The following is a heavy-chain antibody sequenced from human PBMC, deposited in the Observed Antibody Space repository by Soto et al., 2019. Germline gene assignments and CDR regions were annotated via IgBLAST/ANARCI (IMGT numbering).Heavy chain of an antibody. V-gene: IGHV1-69*12. D-gene: IGHD1-26*01. J-gene: IGHJ3*01. CDR1: GGTFSRYA. CDR2: IIPMYNGP. CDR3: TRGVAQRRREAAFDF. Sequence: QVQLVQSGAELKKPGSSVRVSCQASGGTFSRYAFSWLRQAPRQGLEWVGGIIPMYNGPNYAPSLHGRVTITADESTNTVYMELRALRAADTAVYHCTRGVAQRRREAAFDFWGPGTMVTVSS.